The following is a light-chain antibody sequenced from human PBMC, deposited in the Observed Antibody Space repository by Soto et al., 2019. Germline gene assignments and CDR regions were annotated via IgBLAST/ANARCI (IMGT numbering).Light chain of an antibody. CDR3: QHRSIWPVS. J-gene: IGKJ5*01. Sequence: EIVWTQSPGTLSLSPGERATLSCRASQSVSSSYLAWYQQKPGQAPRLLIYGASSRATGIPDRFSGSGSGTDFTLTISRLEPEDFAVYYCQHRSIWPVSFGQGTRLAI. V-gene: IGKV3D-20*02. CDR2: GAS. CDR1: QSVSSSY.